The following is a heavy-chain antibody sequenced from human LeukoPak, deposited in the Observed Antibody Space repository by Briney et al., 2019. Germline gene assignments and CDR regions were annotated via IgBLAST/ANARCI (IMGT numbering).Heavy chain of an antibody. CDR1: GFTFSSYA. D-gene: IGHD6-13*01. CDR3: AKPYSSSWLDAFDI. CDR2: ISGGGGST. Sequence: PGGSLRLSCAASGFTFSSYAMSWVRQAPGKGLEWVSDISGGGGSTYYADSVKGRFTISRDNSKNTLYLQMNSLRAEDTAVYCCAKPYSSSWLDAFDIWGQGTMVTVSS. V-gene: IGHV3-23*01. J-gene: IGHJ3*02.